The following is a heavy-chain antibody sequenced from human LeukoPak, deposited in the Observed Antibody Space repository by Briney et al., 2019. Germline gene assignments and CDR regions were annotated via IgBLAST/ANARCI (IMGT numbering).Heavy chain of an antibody. Sequence: ASVKVSCKASGGTFSSYAISWVRQAPGQGLEWMGGTIPIFGTANYAQKFQGRVTITADKSTSTAYMELSSLRSEDTAVYYCARDRPWEEEQQLVLSEYYYYMDVWGKGTTVTVSS. CDR3: ARDRPWEEEQQLVLSEYYYYMDV. V-gene: IGHV1-69*06. J-gene: IGHJ6*03. D-gene: IGHD6-13*01. CDR1: GGTFSSYA. CDR2: TIPIFGTA.